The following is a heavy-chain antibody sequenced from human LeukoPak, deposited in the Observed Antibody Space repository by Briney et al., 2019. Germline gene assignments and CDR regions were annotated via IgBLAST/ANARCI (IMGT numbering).Heavy chain of an antibody. V-gene: IGHV3-30*02. J-gene: IGHJ4*02. CDR1: GFTFSSYG. Sequence: GGSLRLSCAASGFTFSSYGMHWVRQAPGKGLEWVAFIRYDGSNKYNADSVKGRFTISRDNSKNTLYLQMNSLRAGDTAVYYCAKDGYSYGLFPDYWGQGTLVTVSS. D-gene: IGHD5-18*01. CDR2: IRYDGSNK. CDR3: AKDGYSYGLFPDY.